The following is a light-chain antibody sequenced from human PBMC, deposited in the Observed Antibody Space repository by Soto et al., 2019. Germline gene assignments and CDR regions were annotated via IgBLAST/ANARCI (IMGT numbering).Light chain of an antibody. CDR2: DVS. CDR1: SSDVGGYNY. J-gene: IGLJ2*01. V-gene: IGLV2-14*01. CDR3: TSYTSSSNRV. Sequence: QSALTQPASVSGSPGQSITISCTGTSSDVGGYNYVSWYQQHPGKAHKLMIYDVSNRPSGVSNRFSGSKSGNTASLTISGLQAEDEADYYCTSYTSSSNRVFGGGTKLTVL.